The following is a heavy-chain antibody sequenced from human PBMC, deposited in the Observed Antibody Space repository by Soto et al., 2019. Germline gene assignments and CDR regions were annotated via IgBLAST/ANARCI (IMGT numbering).Heavy chain of an antibody. V-gene: IGHV3-23*01. J-gene: IGHJ4*02. CDR3: ARDPFTLVRGVIPYLDY. Sequence: SLRLSCAASGFTFSSYAMSWVRQAPGKGLEWVSAISGSGGSTYYADSVKGRLAFTRDTSASTGYMELRSLRSEDTAVYYCARDPFTLVRGVIPYLDYWGQGTPVTVS. D-gene: IGHD3-10*01. CDR1: GFTFSSYA. CDR2: ISGSGGST.